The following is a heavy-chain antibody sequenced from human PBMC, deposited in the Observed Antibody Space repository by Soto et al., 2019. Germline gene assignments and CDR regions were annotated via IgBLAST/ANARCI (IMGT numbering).Heavy chain of an antibody. CDR3: APYCISTSCYAY. CDR2: IYYSGST. CDR1: GGSISSGDYY. J-gene: IGHJ4*02. D-gene: IGHD2-2*01. Sequence: TSETLSLTCTVSGGSISSGDYYWSWIRQPPGKGLEWIGYIYYSGSTYYNPSLKSRVTISVDTSKNQFSLKLSSVTAADTAVYYCAPYCISTSCYAYWGQGTLVTVSS. V-gene: IGHV4-30-4*01.